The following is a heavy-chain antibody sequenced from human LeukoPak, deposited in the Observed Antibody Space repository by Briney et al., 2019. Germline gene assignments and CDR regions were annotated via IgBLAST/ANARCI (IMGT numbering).Heavy chain of an antibody. Sequence: RASVKVSCKASGYTFTSYAMNWVRQAPGQGLEWMGWINTNTGNPTYAQGFTGRFVFSLDTSVSTAYLQISSLKAEDTAVYYCARRMSPNGLYAFDIWGQGTMVIVSS. V-gene: IGHV7-4-1*02. CDR2: INTNTGNP. CDR1: GYTFTSYA. D-gene: IGHD4/OR15-4a*01. CDR3: ARRMSPNGLYAFDI. J-gene: IGHJ3*02.